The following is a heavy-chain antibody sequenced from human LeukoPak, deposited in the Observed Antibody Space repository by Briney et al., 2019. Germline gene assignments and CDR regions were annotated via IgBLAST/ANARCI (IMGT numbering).Heavy chain of an antibody. J-gene: IGHJ6*02. D-gene: IGHD3-3*01. CDR2: IIPIFGTA. CDR3: ARVRRDFGDYYYGMDV. CDR1: GGTFSSYA. Sequence: ASVKVSCKASGGTFSSYAISWVRQAPGQGLGWMGGIIPIFGTANYAQKFQGRVTITADESTSTAYMELSSLRSEDTAVYYCARVRRDFGDYYYGMDVWGQGTTVTVSS. V-gene: IGHV1-69*13.